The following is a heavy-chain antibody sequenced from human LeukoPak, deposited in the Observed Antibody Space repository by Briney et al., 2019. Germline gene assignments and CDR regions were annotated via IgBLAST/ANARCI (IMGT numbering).Heavy chain of an antibody. V-gene: IGHV1-69*04. D-gene: IGHD1-26*01. CDR1: GGSFNSYV. Sequence: ASVKVSCKASGGSFNSYVITWVRQAPGQGLEWMGRIIPILDVANFAQKFQGRVTITADKSTNTAHMELSSLRSEDTAVYYCARDQVGNNNLLEAYWYFDLWGRGTLVTVSS. CDR2: IIPILDVA. CDR3: ARDQVGNNNLLEAYWYFDL. J-gene: IGHJ2*01.